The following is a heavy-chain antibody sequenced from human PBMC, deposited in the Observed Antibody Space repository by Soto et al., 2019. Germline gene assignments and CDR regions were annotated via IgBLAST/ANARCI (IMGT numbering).Heavy chain of an antibody. CDR3: ARGMNYGGNAVYYYYMDV. J-gene: IGHJ6*03. CDR1: GDSVSSNSAA. CDR2: TYYRSKWYN. D-gene: IGHD4-17*01. Sequence: SQTLSLTCAISGDSVSSNSAAWNWIRQSPSRGLEWLGRTYYRSKWYNDYAVSVKSRITINPDTSKNQFSLQLNSVTPEDTAVYYCARGMNYGGNAVYYYYMDVGGKGTTVTV. V-gene: IGHV6-1*01.